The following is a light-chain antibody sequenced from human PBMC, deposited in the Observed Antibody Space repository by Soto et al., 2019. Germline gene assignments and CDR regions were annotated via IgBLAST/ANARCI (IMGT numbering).Light chain of an antibody. Sequence: QSALTQPASVSGSPGQSIAISCTGTSSDVGAYNYVSGFQQHPGKAPKLMIYDVGSRPSGVSNSFSGSKSGNTASLTISGLQAEDEADYYCSSYSTSTTYVCGTGTKLTVL. J-gene: IGLJ1*01. CDR3: SSYSTSTTYV. V-gene: IGLV2-14*03. CDR1: SSDVGAYNY. CDR2: DVG.